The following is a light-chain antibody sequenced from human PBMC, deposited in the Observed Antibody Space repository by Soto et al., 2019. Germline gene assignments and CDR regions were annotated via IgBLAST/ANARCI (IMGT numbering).Light chain of an antibody. CDR1: SSDVGGYNY. CDR3: SSYTSSSTLHYV. CDR2: EVS. Sequence: QSVLTQPASMSGSPGQSITISCTGTSSDVGGYNYVSWYQQHPGKAPKLMIYEVSNRPSGVSNRFSGSKSGNTASLTISGLQAEDEADYYCSSYTSSSTLHYVFGTGTKVTVL. J-gene: IGLJ1*01. V-gene: IGLV2-14*01.